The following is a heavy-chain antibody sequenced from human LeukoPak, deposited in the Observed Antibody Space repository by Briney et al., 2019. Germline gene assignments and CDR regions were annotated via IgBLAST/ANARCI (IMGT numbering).Heavy chain of an antibody. CDR2: ISASGGYT. CDR1: GFTFPSYG. Sequence: PGGSLRLSCAAPGFTFPSYGMSWIRQVPGKGLEWVSGISASGGYTYYADSVRGRFTVSRDSSKNTLYLQLNSLRAEDTAVYSCAKEAGSGWSYFDCWGQGTLVTVSS. D-gene: IGHD6-19*01. J-gene: IGHJ4*02. V-gene: IGHV3-23*01. CDR3: AKEAGSGWSYFDC.